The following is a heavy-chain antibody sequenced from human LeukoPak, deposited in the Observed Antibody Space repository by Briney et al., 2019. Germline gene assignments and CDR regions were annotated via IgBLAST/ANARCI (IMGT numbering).Heavy chain of an antibody. CDR3: AKDRHSTSSHGYFDL. CDR2: ISGSGGST. V-gene: IGHV3-23*01. CDR1: GFTYNTYA. D-gene: IGHD6-6*01. Sequence: GGSLRLSCAASGFTYNTYAMSWVRQAPGKGLEWVSGISGSGGSTYYADSVKGRFTISRDNSKNTLYLQMNSLRAEDTALYYCAKDRHSTSSHGYFDLWGRGTLVTVSS. J-gene: IGHJ2*01.